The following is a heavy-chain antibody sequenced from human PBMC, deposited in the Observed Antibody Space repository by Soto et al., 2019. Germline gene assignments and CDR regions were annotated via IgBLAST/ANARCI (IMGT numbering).Heavy chain of an antibody. CDR3: ASSFTCYDVN. CDR2: INPDGSAT. D-gene: IGHD5-12*01. CDR1: GFTFSSHW. Sequence: HPGGSLRLSCAASGFTFSSHWMHWVRQPPGKGQVWVSRINPDGSATSHADSVKARFTISRDNTKNTLYLQMNSFSAEDTAVYYCASSFTCYDVNWGQGTLVTFSS. V-gene: IGHV3-74*01. J-gene: IGHJ1*01.